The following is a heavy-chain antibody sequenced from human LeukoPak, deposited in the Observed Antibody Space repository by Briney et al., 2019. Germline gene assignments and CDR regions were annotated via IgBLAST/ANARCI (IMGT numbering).Heavy chain of an antibody. V-gene: IGHV4-4*07. Sequence: SETLSLTCTVSGGSISSYYWSWIRQPAGKGLEWIGRIYTSGSTNYNPSLKSRVTMSVDTSKNQFSLRLSSVTAADTAVYYCARDQYYYGSGSSPFDYWGQGTLVTVSS. J-gene: IGHJ4*02. D-gene: IGHD3-10*01. CDR1: GGSISSYY. CDR2: IYTSGST. CDR3: ARDQYYYGSGSSPFDY.